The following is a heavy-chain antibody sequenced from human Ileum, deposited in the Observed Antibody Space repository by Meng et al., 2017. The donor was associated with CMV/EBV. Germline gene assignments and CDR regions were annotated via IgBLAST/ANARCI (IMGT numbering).Heavy chain of an antibody. CDR1: GGSISSSGYY. J-gene: IGHJ3*02. D-gene: IGHD1-26*01. CDR2: IYYSGST. Sequence: GSLRLSCTVSGGSISSSGYYWGWVRQPPGKGLEWIGSIYYSGSTYYNPSLKSRVTISVDTSKNQFSLKVSSVTAADTAVYYCARDRRGAAFDIWGQGKMVTVSS. V-gene: IGHV4-39*07. CDR3: ARDRRGAAFDI.